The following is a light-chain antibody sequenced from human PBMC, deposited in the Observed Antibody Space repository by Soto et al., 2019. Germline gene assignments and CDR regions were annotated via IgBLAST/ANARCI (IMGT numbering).Light chain of an antibody. V-gene: IGKV3-20*01. Sequence: EIVMTQSPATLSVSPVEIATLSCRASQSVSSGYLAWYQQKPGQAPRLLIYGASSRATGIPDRFSGSGSGTEFTLTISRLEPEDFAVYYCQQYGSSTYTFGQGTKGDIK. CDR1: QSVSSGY. CDR2: GAS. J-gene: IGKJ2*01. CDR3: QQYGSSTYT.